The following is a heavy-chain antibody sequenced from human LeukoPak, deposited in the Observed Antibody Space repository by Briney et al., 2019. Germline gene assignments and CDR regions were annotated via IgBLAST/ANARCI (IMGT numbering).Heavy chain of an antibody. D-gene: IGHD3-22*01. CDR1: GGSIRSYY. V-gene: IGHV4-59*01. CDR2: IYYSGST. CDR3: ARNTYYYDSSGYFPNAFDI. J-gene: IGHJ3*02. Sequence: KASETLSLTCTVSGGSIRSYYWSWIRQPPGKGLEWIGYIYYSGSTNYNPSLKSRVTISVDTSKNQFSLKLSSVTAADTAVYYCARNTYYYDSSGYFPNAFDIWGQGTMVTVSS.